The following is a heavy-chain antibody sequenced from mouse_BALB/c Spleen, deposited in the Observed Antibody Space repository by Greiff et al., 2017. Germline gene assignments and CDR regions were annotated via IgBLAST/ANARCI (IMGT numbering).Heavy chain of an antibody. Sequence: EVQLQESGGGLVQPGGSMKLSCVASGFTFSNYWMNWVRQSPEKGLEWVAEIRLKSNNYATHYAESVKGRFTISRDDSKSSVYLQMNNLRAEDTGIYYCTRNGNGGYAMDYWGQGTSVTVSS. CDR3: TRNGNGGYAMDY. D-gene: IGHD2-1*01. CDR1: GFTFSNYW. V-gene: IGHV6-6*02. J-gene: IGHJ4*01. CDR2: IRLKSNNYAT.